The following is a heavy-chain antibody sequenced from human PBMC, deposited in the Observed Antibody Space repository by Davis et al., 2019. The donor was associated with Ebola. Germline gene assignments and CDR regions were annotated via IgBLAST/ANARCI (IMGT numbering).Heavy chain of an antibody. Sequence: GESLKISCAASGFAFSSYWMHWVRQAPGKGLVWVSRINTNGSTTTYADSVKGRFTISRDNAKNTLYLQMYSLRAEDTAVYYCASQEYSYGYLADFWGQGTLVTVSS. CDR1: GFAFSSYW. CDR2: INTNGSTT. CDR3: ASQEYSYGYLADF. V-gene: IGHV3-74*01. J-gene: IGHJ4*02. D-gene: IGHD5-18*01.